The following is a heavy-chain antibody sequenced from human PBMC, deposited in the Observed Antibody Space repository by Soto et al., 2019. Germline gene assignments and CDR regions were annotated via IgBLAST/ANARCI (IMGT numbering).Heavy chain of an antibody. V-gene: IGHV1-18*01. J-gene: IGHJ4*02. CDR3: AKDSPRLTQNSVDGY. D-gene: IGHD2-21*01. CDR2: ISAYSDYT. CDR1: GYTFTDHG. Sequence: QIQLVQSGAEVKKPGASVKVSCKASGYTFTDHGISWVRQAPGQGLEWMGWISAYSDYTAYAQKFQGRVTMTTDKYTHTAYMALRSPPSDDTAVYYCAKDSPRLTQNSVDGYWGQGTLVTVSS.